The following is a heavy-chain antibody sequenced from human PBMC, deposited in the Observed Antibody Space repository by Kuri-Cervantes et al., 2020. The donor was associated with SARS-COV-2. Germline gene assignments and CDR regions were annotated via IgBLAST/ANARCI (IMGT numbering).Heavy chain of an antibody. CDR3: AKEKGNTFGFDS. CDR1: GGTFSTHV. Sequence: SVKVSCKASGGTFSTHVFSWVRQVPGQGLEWMGGISPLFGRSKSAQNFQGRLTITADESASIVYMELNNLRSDDTAVYYCAKEKGNTFGFDSWGQGTLGTVSS. V-gene: IGHV1-69*13. D-gene: IGHD3-16*01. J-gene: IGHJ4*02. CDR2: ISPLFGRS.